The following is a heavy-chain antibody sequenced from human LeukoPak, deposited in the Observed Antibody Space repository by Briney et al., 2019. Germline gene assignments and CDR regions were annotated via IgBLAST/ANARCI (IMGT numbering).Heavy chain of an antibody. CDR2: ISSSSSTI. V-gene: IGHV3-48*01. Sequence: GGSLRLSCAASGFTFSSYSMNWVRQAPGKGLEWVSYISSSSSTIYYADSVKGRFTISRDNAKNSLYLQMNSLIAEDTAVYYCARDSNYYHSSFFDYWGQGTLVTVSS. CDR1: GFTFSSYS. CDR3: ARDSNYYHSSFFDY. J-gene: IGHJ4*02. D-gene: IGHD3-22*01.